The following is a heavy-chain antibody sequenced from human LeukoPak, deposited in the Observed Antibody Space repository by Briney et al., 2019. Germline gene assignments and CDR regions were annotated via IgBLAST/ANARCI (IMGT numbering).Heavy chain of an antibody. J-gene: IGHJ4*02. CDR3: ARHWSGDSSGYYPLDY. CDR1: GGSIRGYY. Sequence: MSSQTLSLTCTVSGGSIRGYYWSWIRHPPGKGLEWIGYIYYTGTTKYKPSLESRATISVDTSKNQFSLKLTSVTAADTAVYYCARHWSGDSSGYYPLDYWGQGTLVTVSS. V-gene: IGHV4-59*08. D-gene: IGHD3-22*01. CDR2: IYYTGTT.